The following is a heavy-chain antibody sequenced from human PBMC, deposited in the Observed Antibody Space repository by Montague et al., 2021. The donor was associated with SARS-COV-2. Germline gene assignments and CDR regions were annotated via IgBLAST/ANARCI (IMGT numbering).Heavy chain of an antibody. V-gene: IGHV3-7*01. Sequence: SLRLSCAASGFIFGDYWMSWVRQAPGKGLEWVANIKLDGSEEYYMDSVKGRFTVSRDNARNSLYLQMNSLRAEDTAVYYCVRPERHSGYDFFYYYYGMDVWGQGTTVTVSS. J-gene: IGHJ6*02. CDR3: VRPERHSGYDFFYYYYGMDV. CDR1: GFIFGDYW. CDR2: IKLDGSEE. D-gene: IGHD5-12*01.